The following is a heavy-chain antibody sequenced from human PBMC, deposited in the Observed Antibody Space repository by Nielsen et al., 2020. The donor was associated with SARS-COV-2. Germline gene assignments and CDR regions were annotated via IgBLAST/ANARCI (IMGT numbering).Heavy chain of an antibody. CDR1: GGSFSGYY. J-gene: IGHJ4*02. CDR2: INHSGST. V-gene: IGHV4-34*01. D-gene: IGHD5-18*01. CDR3: ARGTGYSYGDY. Sequence: SETLSLTCAVYGGSFSGYYWSWIRQPPGKGLEWIGEINHSGSTNYNPSLKSRVTISVDTSKNQFSLKLSSVTAADTAAYYCARGTGYSYGDYWGQGTLVTVSS.